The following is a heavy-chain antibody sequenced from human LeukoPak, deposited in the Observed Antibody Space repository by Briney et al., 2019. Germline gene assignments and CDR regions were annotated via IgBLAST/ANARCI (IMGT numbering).Heavy chain of an antibody. CDR1: GFTFSSYG. V-gene: IGHV3-33*01. J-gene: IGHJ4*02. D-gene: IGHD2-15*01. CDR3: TTLVVVAATHRNDY. CDR2: IWYDGSNK. Sequence: PGGSLRLSCAASGFTFSSYGMHWVRQAPGKGLEWVAVIWYDGSNKYYADSVKGRFTISRDNSKNTLYLQMNSLRAEDTAVYYCTTLVVVAATHRNDYWGQGTLVTVSS.